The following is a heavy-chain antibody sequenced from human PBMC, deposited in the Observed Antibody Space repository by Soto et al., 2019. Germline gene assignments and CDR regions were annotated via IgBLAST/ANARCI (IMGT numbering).Heavy chain of an antibody. V-gene: IGHV4-31*01. CDR1: GGSISSGGYY. CDR2: IYYSGST. D-gene: IGHD2-2*01. CDR3: ARSIVVVPAEIRD. Sequence: SATLSLTCTVSGGSISSGGYYWSWIRQHPGKGLEWIGYIYYSGSTYYNPSLKSQVTISVDTSKNQFSLKLSSVTAADTAVYYCARSIVVVPAEIRDWGQGTLVTVSS. J-gene: IGHJ4*02.